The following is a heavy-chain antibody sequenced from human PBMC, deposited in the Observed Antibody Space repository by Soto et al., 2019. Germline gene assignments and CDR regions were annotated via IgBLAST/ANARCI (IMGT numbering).Heavy chain of an antibody. J-gene: IGHJ6*02. CDR2: ISGYNGNT. Sequence: QVQLVQSGGEVKKPGASVKVSCKTSGYSFTTYGISWVRQAPGQGLEWMGWISGYNGNTNYAQKFQGRVTMTTDTSTSTAYMELRSLRSDDTAVYYCAREGPAPYYYYGMDVWGQGSKVAVSS. CDR1: GYSFTTYG. CDR3: AREGPAPYYYYGMDV. V-gene: IGHV1-18*01.